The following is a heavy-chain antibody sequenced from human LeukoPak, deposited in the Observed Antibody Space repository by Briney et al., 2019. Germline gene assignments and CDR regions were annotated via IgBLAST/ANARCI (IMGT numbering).Heavy chain of an antibody. CDR1: GFTFSIYW. Sequence: GGSLRLSCAASGFTFSIYWMYWVRQAPGKGLVWVSRIDSDGRTTDYADSLRGRFIISRDNSKNTLYLQMNSLKADDTAIYYCVVASDALDLWGQGTRVTLSS. CDR2: IDSDGRTT. V-gene: IGHV3-74*01. CDR3: VVASDALDL. D-gene: IGHD5-12*01. J-gene: IGHJ3*01.